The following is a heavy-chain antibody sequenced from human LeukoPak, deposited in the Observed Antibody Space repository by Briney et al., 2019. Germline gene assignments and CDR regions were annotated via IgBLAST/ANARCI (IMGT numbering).Heavy chain of an antibody. Sequence: SVKVSCKASGYTFTGYHMHWARQAPGQGLEWIGWIVVGSGNTNYAQKSQKRVTITRDMSTSTAYMELSSLRSEDTAVYYCAAVSGYSGYDTSFDYWGQGTLVTVSS. CDR3: AAVSGYSGYDTSFDY. D-gene: IGHD5-12*01. CDR1: GYTFTGYH. CDR2: IVVGSGNT. V-gene: IGHV1-58*02. J-gene: IGHJ4*02.